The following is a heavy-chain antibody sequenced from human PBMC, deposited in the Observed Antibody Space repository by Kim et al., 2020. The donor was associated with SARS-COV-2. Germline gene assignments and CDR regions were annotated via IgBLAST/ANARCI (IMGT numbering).Heavy chain of an antibody. V-gene: IGHV3-9*01. CDR1: GFTFGDYA. CDR3: AKDYSSNCQEDGYFFY. D-gene: IGHD6-13*01. J-gene: IGHJ4*01. CDR2: ISRNSGRI. Sequence: GGSLRLSCAASGFTFGDYAMHWVRQAPGKGLEWVSGISRNSGRIGYADSVKGRFTISRDNAKNSLYLQMNSLRAEDTAVYYCAKDYSSNCQEDGYFFYWG.